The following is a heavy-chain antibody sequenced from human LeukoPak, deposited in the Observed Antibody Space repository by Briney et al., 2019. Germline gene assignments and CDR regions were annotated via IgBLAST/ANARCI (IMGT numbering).Heavy chain of an antibody. J-gene: IGHJ4*02. CDR2: IYPGNSDI. CDR1: GYSFASYW. Sequence: GESLKISCKGSGYSFASYWTAWVRQMPGKGLEWMGVIYPGNSDITYSPSFQGQVTISADKSVSTAYLHWSSLKASDTAIYYCARHLSSIASCPNDWGQGTLVTVSS. CDR3: ARHLSSIASCPND. D-gene: IGHD2-2*01. V-gene: IGHV5-51*01.